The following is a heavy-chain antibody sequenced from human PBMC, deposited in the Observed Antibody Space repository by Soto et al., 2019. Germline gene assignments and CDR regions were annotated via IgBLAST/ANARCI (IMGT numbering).Heavy chain of an antibody. Sequence: PSETLSLTCTVSGGSISSGDYYWSWIRQPPGKGLEWIGYISYSGSTYYNPSLKSRVTISVDTSKNQFSLKLSSVTAADTAVYYCARDLGDRFGSTDAFDIWGQGTMVSVSS. CDR2: ISYSGST. V-gene: IGHV4-30-4*01. CDR3: ARDLGDRFGSTDAFDI. CDR1: GGSISSGDYY. J-gene: IGHJ3*02. D-gene: IGHD3-10*01.